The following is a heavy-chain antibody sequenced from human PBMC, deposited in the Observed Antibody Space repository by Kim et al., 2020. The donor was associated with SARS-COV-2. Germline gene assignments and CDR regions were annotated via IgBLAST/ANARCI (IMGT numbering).Heavy chain of an antibody. J-gene: IGHJ4*02. CDR2: IVPFSGTS. CDR1: GGILRSYP. Sequence: SVKVTCKASGGILRSYPLSWVRQAPGQGLEWMGAIVPFSGTSTYAQRFQGRCAISADDSTNTAYMELSSLRSDDTAVYFCATLGGYSSSNYWGQGSLVTVSS. D-gene: IGHD1-26*01. CDR3: ATLGGYSSSNY. V-gene: IGHV1-69*13.